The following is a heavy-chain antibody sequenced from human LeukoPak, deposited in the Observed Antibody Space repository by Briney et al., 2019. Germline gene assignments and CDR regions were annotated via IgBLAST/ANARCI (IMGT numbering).Heavy chain of an antibody. Sequence: GGSLRLSCGASGFTFSSYAMSWVRQAPGKGLEWVSSISGSGGTTHYADSVKGRFTISRDNSKNTLSLQMNSLRAEDTAVYYCAKVSLRWLVLSPSDYWGQGTLVTVSS. D-gene: IGHD6-19*01. J-gene: IGHJ4*02. CDR1: GFTFSSYA. CDR2: ISGSGGTT. CDR3: AKVSLRWLVLSPSDY. V-gene: IGHV3-23*01.